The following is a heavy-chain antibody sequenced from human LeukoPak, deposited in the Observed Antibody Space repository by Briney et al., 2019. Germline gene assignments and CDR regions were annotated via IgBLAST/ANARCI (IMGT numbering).Heavy chain of an antibody. CDR3: AREYSSSSDYFDY. D-gene: IGHD6-6*01. CDR2: INHSGST. J-gene: IGHJ4*02. Sequence: SETLSLTCAVYGGSFSGYYWRWIRQPPGKGLEWIGEINHSGSTNYNPSLKSRVTISVDTSKDQFSLKLSSVAAADTAVYYCAREYSSSSDYFDYWGQGTLVTVSS. CDR1: GGSFSGYY. V-gene: IGHV4-34*01.